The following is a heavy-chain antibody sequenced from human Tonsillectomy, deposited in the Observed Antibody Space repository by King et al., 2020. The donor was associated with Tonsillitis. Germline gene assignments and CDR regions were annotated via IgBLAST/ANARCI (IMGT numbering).Heavy chain of an antibody. D-gene: IGHD3-10*01. CDR1: GFTFISYS. Sequence: VQLVESGGGLVKPGGSLRLSCSASGFTFISYSMNWVRQAPGKGMEWVSYISSSSCTIYYADSVKGRFTISRDNAKNSVYLLMNSLRAEDTAVYYCAKDRGWKGDYWGQGTLVTVSS. V-gene: IGHV3-48*01. J-gene: IGHJ4*02. CDR3: AKDRGWKGDY. CDR2: ISSSSCTI.